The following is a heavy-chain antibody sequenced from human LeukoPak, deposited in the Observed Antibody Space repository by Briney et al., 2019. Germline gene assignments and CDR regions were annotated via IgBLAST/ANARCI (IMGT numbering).Heavy chain of an antibody. CDR1: GGSISSYNW. CDR3: AREGYSSGWNDY. CDR2: IYYSGTT. D-gene: IGHD6-19*01. Sequence: SETLSLTCAVSGGSISSYNWWSWVRQPPGKGPEWIGYIYYSGTTNYNPSLNSRVTISVDMSKNQFSLKLRSVTAADTAVYYCAREGYSSGWNDYWGQGTLVTVSS. V-gene: IGHV4-4*02. J-gene: IGHJ4*02.